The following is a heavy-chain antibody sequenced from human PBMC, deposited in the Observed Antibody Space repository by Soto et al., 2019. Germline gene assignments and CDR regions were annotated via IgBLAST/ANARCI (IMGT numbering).Heavy chain of an antibody. CDR2: IDPSDAYT. CDR3: ARRYCSSDYCQRHYTGMDV. V-gene: IGHV5-10-1*04. D-gene: IGHD2-2*01. Sequence: GESLKISCKGSGYSCSSYWISWVRQMPGKGLEWMGRIDPSDAYTIYSPSFQGQVTISVDKSISTAYLQWTSLKASDTAMYYCARRYCSSDYCQRHYTGMDVWGQGTTVTVSS. CDR1: GYSCSSYW. J-gene: IGHJ6*02.